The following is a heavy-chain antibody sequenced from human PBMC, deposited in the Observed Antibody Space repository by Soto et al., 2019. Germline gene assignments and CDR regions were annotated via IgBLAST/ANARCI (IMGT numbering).Heavy chain of an antibody. Sequence: QVQLVQSGAEVKKPGASVKVSCKASGYTFSSYYMHWVRQAPGHGLEWMGIINPSGDTTPYPQNFQGKVTMTMDTSTSTLYLELSSLRSEDTAVYYCARGDGYFGSGSTSYFDNWGQGTLVTVSS. CDR2: INPSGDTT. CDR1: GYTFSSYY. V-gene: IGHV1-46*01. D-gene: IGHD3-10*01. J-gene: IGHJ4*02. CDR3: ARGDGYFGSGSTSYFDN.